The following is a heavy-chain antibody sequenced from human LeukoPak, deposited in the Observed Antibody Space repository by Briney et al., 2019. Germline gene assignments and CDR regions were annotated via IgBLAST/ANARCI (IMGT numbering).Heavy chain of an antibody. CDR2: TRNKANSYTT. V-gene: IGHV3-72*01. Sequence: GGSLRLSCAVSGFTLSDHFMDWARQAPGKGLQWVGRTRNKANSYTTEYAAPVKGRFTISRDDSKNSLYLQMDSLKTENTAVYYCARVMTSVGGWGQGTLVTVSS. J-gene: IGHJ4*02. CDR3: ARVMTSVGG. CDR1: GFTLSDHF. D-gene: IGHD3-16*01.